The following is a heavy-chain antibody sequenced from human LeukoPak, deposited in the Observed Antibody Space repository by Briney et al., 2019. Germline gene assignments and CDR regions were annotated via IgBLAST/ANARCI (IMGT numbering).Heavy chain of an antibody. CDR3: ARGSHFFDY. V-gene: IGHV3-48*04. D-gene: IGHD2/OR15-2a*01. Sequence: GGSLRLSCVASGFTFNTYTMSWVRQAPGKGLEWISTISSSGSTISYADSVKGRLTISRDNAKNSLDLQMNSLRGEDSAVYYCARGSHFFDYWGQGTLATVSS. J-gene: IGHJ4*02. CDR2: ISSSGSTI. CDR1: GFTFNTYT.